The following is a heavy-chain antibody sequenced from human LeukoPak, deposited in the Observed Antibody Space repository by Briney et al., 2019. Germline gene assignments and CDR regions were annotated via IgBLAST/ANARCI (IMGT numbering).Heavy chain of an antibody. CDR1: GYSFTSYW. J-gene: IGHJ6*03. V-gene: IGHV5-51*01. CDR3: ARHGGWGWDYYYYMDV. Sequence: GESLKISCKGSGYSFTSYWIGWVRQMPGKGLEWMGIIYPGDSDTRYSPSFQGQVTISADKSISTAYLQWSSLKASDTPMYYCARHGGWGWDYYYYMDVWGKGTTVTVSS. D-gene: IGHD2-21*01. CDR2: IYPGDSDT.